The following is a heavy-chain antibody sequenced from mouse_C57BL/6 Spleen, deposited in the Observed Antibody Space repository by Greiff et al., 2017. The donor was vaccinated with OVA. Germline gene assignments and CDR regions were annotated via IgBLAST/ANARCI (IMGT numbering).Heavy chain of an antibody. CDR3: ARRVYYDGNYAMDY. CDR2: IYPGDGDT. V-gene: IGHV1-82*01. CDR1: GYAFSSSW. D-gene: IGHD1-1*01. J-gene: IGHJ4*01. Sequence: QVQLKESGPELVKPGASVKLSCKASGYAFSSSWMNWVKQRPGKGLEWIGRIYPGDGDTNYNGKFKGKATLTADKSSSTAYMQPSSLTSEDSAVSFCARRVYYDGNYAMDYWGQGTSVTVSS.